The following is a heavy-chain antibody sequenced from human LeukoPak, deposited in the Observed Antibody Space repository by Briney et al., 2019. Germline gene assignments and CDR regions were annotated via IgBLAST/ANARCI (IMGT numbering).Heavy chain of an antibody. CDR2: ISSSGSTI. V-gene: IGHV3-11*01. CDR1: GYTFSDYY. D-gene: IGHD3-10*01. CDR3: ARGDYYGSGSYFESPFDY. Sequence: GGSLRLSCAASGYTFSDYYMSWIRQAPGKGLEWVSYISSSGSTIYYADSVKGRFTISRDNAKNSLYLQMNSLRAEDTAVYYCARGDYYGSGSYFESPFDYWGQGTLVTVSS. J-gene: IGHJ4*02.